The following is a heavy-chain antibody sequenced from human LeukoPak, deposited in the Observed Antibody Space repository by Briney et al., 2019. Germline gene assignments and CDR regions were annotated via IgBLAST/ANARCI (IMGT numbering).Heavy chain of an antibody. J-gene: IGHJ4*02. Sequence: SVKVSCKASGGTFSSYAISWVRQAPGQGLEWMGRIIPILGIANYAQKFQGRVTITADKSTSTAYMELSSLRSEDTAVYYCARVRYCSTNRCYDREFDNWGQGTLVTVSS. CDR1: GGTFSSYA. V-gene: IGHV1-69*04. CDR3: ARVRYCSTNRCYDREFDN. D-gene: IGHD2-2*01. CDR2: IIPILGIA.